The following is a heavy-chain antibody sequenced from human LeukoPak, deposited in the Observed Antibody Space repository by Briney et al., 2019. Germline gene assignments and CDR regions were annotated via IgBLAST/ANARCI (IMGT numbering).Heavy chain of an antibody. CDR3: AREGTTIFGVVVGYYMDV. CDR2: INPNSGGS. Sequence: ASVKVSCKASGYTFTGYYMHWVRQAPGQGLEWMGRINPNSGGSSYAQKFQGRVTMTRDTSISTAYMELSRLRSDDTAVYYCAREGTTIFGVVVGYYMDVWGKGTTVTVSS. CDR1: GYTFTGYY. D-gene: IGHD3-3*01. J-gene: IGHJ6*03. V-gene: IGHV1-2*02.